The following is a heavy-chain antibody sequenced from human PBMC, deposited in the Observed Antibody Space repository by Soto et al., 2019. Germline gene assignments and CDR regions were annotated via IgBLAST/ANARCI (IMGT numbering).Heavy chain of an antibody. J-gene: IGHJ4*02. CDR1: GFPFNTYS. CDR3: ARDPRQGYDIDYWYFDY. V-gene: IGHV3-30-3*01. D-gene: IGHD3-3*01. CDR2: ISADGGRQ. Sequence: GGSLRLSCAASGFPFNTYSVHWVRQAPGKGLEWLAVISADGGRQYYADSVKGRFTISRDNSKYTLYLQMNSLRTEDTAVYYCARDPRQGYDIDYWYFDYWGQGTLVTVSS.